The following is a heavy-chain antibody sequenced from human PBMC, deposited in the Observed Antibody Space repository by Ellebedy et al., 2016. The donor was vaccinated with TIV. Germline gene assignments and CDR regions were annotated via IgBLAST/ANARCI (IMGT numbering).Heavy chain of an antibody. CDR3: AREDGDYPVDAFDV. D-gene: IGHD4-17*01. J-gene: IGHJ3*01. Sequence: GGSLRLSXAASGFAFSTYDMSWVRQAPGKGLEWVSVIIGSDGSTHYADSVKGRFIISRDNSKNTLHLYMDNLRTEDTAVYYCAREDGDYPVDAFDVWGQGTMVTVSS. V-gene: IGHV3-23*01. CDR2: IIGSDGST. CDR1: GFAFSTYD.